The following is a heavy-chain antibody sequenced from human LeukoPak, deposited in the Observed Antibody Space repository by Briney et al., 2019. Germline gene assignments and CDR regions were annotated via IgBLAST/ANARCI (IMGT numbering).Heavy chain of an antibody. J-gene: IGHJ4*02. V-gene: IGHV3-48*01. Sequence: PGGSLRLSCAASGFTFTSYSKNWVRQAPGKGLEWVSYITSSSNTIYYADSVKGRFTISRDNAKNSPYLQMNSLRAEDTAVYYCARGNLPGYTYGSVYWGQGTLVTVSS. CDR2: ITSSSNTI. CDR3: ARGNLPGYTYGSVY. CDR1: GFTFTSYS. D-gene: IGHD5-18*01.